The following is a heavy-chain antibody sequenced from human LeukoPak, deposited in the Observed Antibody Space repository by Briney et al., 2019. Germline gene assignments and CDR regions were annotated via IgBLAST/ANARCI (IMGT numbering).Heavy chain of an antibody. J-gene: IGHJ4*02. CDR3: ARSSSGNYPPYYFDF. CDR1: GFTFSSYW. D-gene: IGHD3-10*01. V-gene: IGHV3-7*01. CDR2: IKQDGSES. Sequence: GSLTLSCAASGFTFSSYWMSWVRQAPGKGLEWVANIKQDGSESYYVDSVKGRFTISRDNTQNSLYLQMHSLRADDTAVYYCARSSSGNYPPYYFDFWGQGTLVTVSS.